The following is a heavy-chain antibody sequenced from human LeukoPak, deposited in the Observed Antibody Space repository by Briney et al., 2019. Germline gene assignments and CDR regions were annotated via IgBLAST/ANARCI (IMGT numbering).Heavy chain of an antibody. CDR1: GGSISGYY. CDR3: ARALMATIEY. D-gene: IGHD5-24*01. CDR2: IYYSGST. V-gene: IGHV4-59*01. Sequence: SETLSLTCAVSGGSISGYYWSWIRQPPGKGLEWIGYIYYSGSTNYNPSLDGRVTISVDTSKKQFSLRVSSVTAADTAVCYCARALMATIEYWGQGTLVTVSS. J-gene: IGHJ4*02.